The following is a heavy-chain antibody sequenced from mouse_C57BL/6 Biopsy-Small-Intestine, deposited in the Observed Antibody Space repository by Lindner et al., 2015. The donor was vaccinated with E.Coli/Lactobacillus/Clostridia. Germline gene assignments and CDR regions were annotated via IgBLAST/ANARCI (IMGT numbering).Heavy chain of an antibody. Sequence: VQLQESGPDMVKPSQSLSLTCTVTGYSITSGYDWHWIRHFPGNKLEWMGYISYSGSTNYNPSLKSRISITHDTSKNHFFLKLNSVTTEDTATYYCARGYYGSTYGYYFDYWGQGTTLTVSS. CDR3: ARGYYGSTYGYYFDY. D-gene: IGHD1-1*01. CDR2: ISYSGST. V-gene: IGHV3-1*01. J-gene: IGHJ2*01. CDR1: GYSITSGYD.